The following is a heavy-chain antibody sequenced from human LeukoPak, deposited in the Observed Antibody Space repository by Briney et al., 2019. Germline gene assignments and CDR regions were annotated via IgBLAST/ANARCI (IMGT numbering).Heavy chain of an antibody. D-gene: IGHD3-22*01. J-gene: IGHJ6*02. Sequence: PSETLSLTCTVSGGSISSGGYYWSWIRQHPGKGLEWIGYIYYSGSTYYNPSLKSRVTISVDTSKNQFSLKLSSVTAADTAVYYCASTESSCYYYFPSYYYYGMDGWGQGTTVTVYS. V-gene: IGHV4-31*03. CDR1: GGSISSGGYY. CDR2: IYYSGST. CDR3: ASTESSCYYYFPSYYYYGMDG.